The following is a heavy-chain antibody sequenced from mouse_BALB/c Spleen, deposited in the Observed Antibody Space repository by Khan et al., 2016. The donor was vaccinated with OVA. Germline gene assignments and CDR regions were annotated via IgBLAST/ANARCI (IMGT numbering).Heavy chain of an antibody. CDR1: GYTFTNYG. D-gene: IGHD2-2*01. CDR3: AREWLRCDFDY. Sequence: QVQLKESGAELAKPGASVKMSCKASGYTFTNYGIHWVKQRPGKGLKWMGYINPNTGYTKYNQKFKDKATLSSEKSSSTAYLQMSNLTYEDAAAYFCAREWLRCDFDYWGQGTTPTVSS. J-gene: IGHJ2*01. CDR2: INPNTGYT. V-gene: IGHV1-7*01.